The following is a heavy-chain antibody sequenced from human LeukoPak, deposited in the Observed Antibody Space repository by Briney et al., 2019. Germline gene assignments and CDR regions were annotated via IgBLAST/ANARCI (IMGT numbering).Heavy chain of an antibody. CDR3: ARGSGITMIVVVIGDAFDI. D-gene: IGHD3-22*01. Sequence: PSETLSLTGTVSGGSISSGSYYGSWIRQPAVKGLEWIGRIYTSGSTNYNPSLKSRVTISVDPSKNQFSLKLSSVTAADTAVYYCARGSGITMIVVVIGDAFDIWGQGTMVTVSS. V-gene: IGHV4-61*02. J-gene: IGHJ3*02. CDR2: IYTSGST. CDR1: GGSISSGSYY.